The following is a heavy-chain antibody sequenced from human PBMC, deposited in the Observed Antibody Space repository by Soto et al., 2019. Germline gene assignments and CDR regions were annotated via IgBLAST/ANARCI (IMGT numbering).Heavy chain of an antibody. CDR2: ISYDGSNK. CDR1: GFTFSSYG. D-gene: IGHD6-19*01. CDR3: AKDGNAYGSGLYAPSLDC. J-gene: IGHJ4*02. V-gene: IGHV3-30*18. Sequence: QVQLVESGGGVVQPGRSLRLSCAASGFTFSSYGMHWVRQAPGKGLEWVAVISYDGSNKYYADSVKGRFTISRDNSKNTVYLQVNSLRAEDTAVYFCAKDGNAYGSGLYAPSLDCWGQGTLVTVSS.